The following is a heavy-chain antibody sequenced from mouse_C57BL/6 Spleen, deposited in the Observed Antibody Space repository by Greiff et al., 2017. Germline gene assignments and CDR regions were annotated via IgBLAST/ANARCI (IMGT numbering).Heavy chain of an antibody. J-gene: IGHJ1*03. Sequence: QVQLQQSGAELARPGASVKLSCKASGYTFTSYGISWVKQRTGQGLEWIGEIYPRSGNTYYNEKFKGKATLTADKSSSTAYMELRSLTSEDSAVYFCASATELITTVVASGYFDGWGTGTTVTVSA. CDR1: GYTFTSYG. CDR3: ASATELITTVVASGYFDG. CDR2: IYPRSGNT. D-gene: IGHD1-1*01. V-gene: IGHV1-81*01.